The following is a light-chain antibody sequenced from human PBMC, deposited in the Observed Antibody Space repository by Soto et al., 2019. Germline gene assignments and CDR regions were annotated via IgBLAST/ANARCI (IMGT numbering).Light chain of an antibody. CDR3: SSYTSDSTSVV. CDR2: DVS. CDR1: SSDVGGFNF. J-gene: IGLJ2*01. Sequence: QSVLTQPASVSGSPGQSITISCTGTSSDVGGFNFVSWYQQHPGKAPKVMIYDVSNRPSGVSNRFSGSKSGNTASLTISGLQAEDEADYYCSSYTSDSTSVVFGGGTKVTVL. V-gene: IGLV2-14*01.